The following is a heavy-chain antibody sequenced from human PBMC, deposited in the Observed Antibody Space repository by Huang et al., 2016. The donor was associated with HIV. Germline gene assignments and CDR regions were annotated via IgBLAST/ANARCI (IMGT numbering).Heavy chain of an antibody. V-gene: IGHV4-39*01. CDR2: IYYSGST. CDR1: GGSIPSSSYY. Sequence: QLQLQGSGPGLVKPSETLSLTCTVSGGSIPSSSYYWGWIRQPPGKGLEWVGSIYYSGSTDYNPSLKSRVTVSVDTSKNQFSLKLSSVTAADTAVYYCARHFSYYDSSGYTPWDAFDIWGQGTMVTVSS. CDR3: ARHFSYYDSSGYTPWDAFDI. D-gene: IGHD3-22*01. J-gene: IGHJ3*02.